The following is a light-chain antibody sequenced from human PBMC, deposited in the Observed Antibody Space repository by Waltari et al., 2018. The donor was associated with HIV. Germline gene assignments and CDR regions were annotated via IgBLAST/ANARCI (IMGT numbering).Light chain of an antibody. CDR3: QVWDTSSSVI. J-gene: IGLJ2*01. V-gene: IGLV3-21*01. CDR1: DIGSYS. CDR2: YNR. Sequence: SLVLTQAPSVSVAPGKTAQITCGGNDIGSYSVHWYQHMPGQAPVLVVYYNRDRPSGIPDRVAGSNSGNTATLTITRVEVGDEGDYYCQVWDTSSSVIFGGGTKLTVI.